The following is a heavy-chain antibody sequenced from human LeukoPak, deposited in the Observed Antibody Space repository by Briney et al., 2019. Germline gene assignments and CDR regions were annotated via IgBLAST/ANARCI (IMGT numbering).Heavy chain of an antibody. Sequence: PGGSLRLSCAASGFTFSSYAIHWVRQAPGKGLEWVAVISYDGSSRYYVDSVKGRFTISRDNAKNSLYLQMDSLRAEGTAVYYCARESSSWYSNWFDPWGQGTLVTVSS. CDR3: ARESSSWYSNWFDP. D-gene: IGHD6-13*01. CDR1: GFTFSSYA. J-gene: IGHJ5*02. V-gene: IGHV3-30-3*01. CDR2: ISYDGSSR.